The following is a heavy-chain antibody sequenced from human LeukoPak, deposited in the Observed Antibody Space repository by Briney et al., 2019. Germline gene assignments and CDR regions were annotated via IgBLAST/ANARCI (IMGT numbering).Heavy chain of an antibody. CDR1: GGSFSGYY. V-gene: IGHV4-34*01. CDR2: INHSGST. Sequence: PSDTLSLTCAVYGGSFSGYYWSWIRRPPGKGLEWIGEINHSGSTNYNPSLKSRVTIPVDTSKNQSSLKLSSVTAADTAVYYCARVSRYFDWLSPTGFDYWGQGTLVTVSS. D-gene: IGHD3-9*01. J-gene: IGHJ4*02. CDR3: ARVSRYFDWLSPTGFDY.